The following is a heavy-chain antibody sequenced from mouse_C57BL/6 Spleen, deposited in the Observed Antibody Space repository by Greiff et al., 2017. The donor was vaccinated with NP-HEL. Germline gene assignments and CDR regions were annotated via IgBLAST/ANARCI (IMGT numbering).Heavy chain of an antibody. CDR3: ARRSYDGYEDAMDY. CDR2: IHPNSGST. Sequence: VQLQQPGAELVKPGASVKLSCKASGYTFTSYWMHWVKQRPGQGLEWIGMIHPNSGSTNYNEKFKSKATLTVDKSSSTAYMQLSSLTSEDSAVYYCARRSYDGYEDAMDYWGQGTSVTVSS. J-gene: IGHJ4*01. V-gene: IGHV1-64*01. D-gene: IGHD2-3*01. CDR1: GYTFTSYW.